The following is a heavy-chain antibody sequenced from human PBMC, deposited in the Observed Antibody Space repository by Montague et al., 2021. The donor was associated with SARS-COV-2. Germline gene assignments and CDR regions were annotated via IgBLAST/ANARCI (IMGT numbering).Heavy chain of an antibody. V-gene: IGHV6-1*01. D-gene: IGHD2-2*01. Sequence: CAISGDSVSSNSAAWNWVRQSPSRGLEWLGRTYYRSKWYNDYAESVKSRITIDPGTSKHQFSLHLNSVTPEDTAVYYCARIPVGSKYYFDFWGQGTLVTVSS. CDR1: GDSVSSNSAA. J-gene: IGHJ4*02. CDR3: ARIPVGSKYYFDF. CDR2: TYYRSKWYN.